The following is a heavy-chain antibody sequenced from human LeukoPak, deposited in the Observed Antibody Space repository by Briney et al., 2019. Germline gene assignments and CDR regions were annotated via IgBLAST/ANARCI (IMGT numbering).Heavy chain of an antibody. Sequence: PGGSLRLSCAASGFTLSSYGMHWVRQAPGKGLERVAVIWYDGSNKYYADSVKGRFTISRDNSKNTLYLQMNSLRAEDTAVYYCAREVAHYYDSSGYQNWFDPWGQGTLVTVSS. CDR2: IWYDGSNK. V-gene: IGHV3-33*01. J-gene: IGHJ5*02. CDR1: GFTLSSYG. D-gene: IGHD3-22*01. CDR3: AREVAHYYDSSGYQNWFDP.